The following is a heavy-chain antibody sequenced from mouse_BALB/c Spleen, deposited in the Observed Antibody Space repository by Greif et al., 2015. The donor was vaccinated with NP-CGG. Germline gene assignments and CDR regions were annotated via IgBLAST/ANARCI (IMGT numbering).Heavy chain of an antibody. V-gene: IGHV5-9-3*01. CDR1: GFTFSSYA. J-gene: IGHJ1*01. D-gene: IGHD1-2*01. CDR2: ISSGGSYT. CDR3: ARHLLRLRWYFDV. Sequence: EVKLVESGGGLVKPGGSLKLSCAASGFTFSSYAMSWVRQTPEKRLEWVATISSGGSYTYYPDSVKGRFTISRDNAKNTLYLQMSSLRSEDTAMYYCARHLLRLRWYFDVWGAGTTVAVSS.